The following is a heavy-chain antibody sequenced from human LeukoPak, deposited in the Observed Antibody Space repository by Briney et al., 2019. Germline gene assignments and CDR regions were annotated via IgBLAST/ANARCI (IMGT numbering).Heavy chain of an antibody. J-gene: IGHJ5*02. D-gene: IGHD7-27*01. CDR3: ARVGLGHNWFDP. Sequence: GGSLRLSCAASGFTFSSFWMSWVRQAPGKGLEWVANIKQDGSEKYYVDSVKGRFTISRDNAKNTLDLQMNSLRAEDTAVYYCARVGLGHNWFDPWGEGTLVTVCS. V-gene: IGHV3-7*05. CDR2: IKQDGSEK. CDR1: GFTFSSFW.